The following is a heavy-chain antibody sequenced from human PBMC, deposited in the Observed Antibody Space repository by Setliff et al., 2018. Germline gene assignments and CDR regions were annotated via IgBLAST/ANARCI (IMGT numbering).Heavy chain of an antibody. D-gene: IGHD2-2*01. CDR3: SRLVRFCTKISCQRLLGGDY. CDR2: ISAYSGKA. J-gene: IGHJ4*02. V-gene: IGHV1-18*01. CDR1: GYTFSDYG. Sequence: GASVKVSCKASGYTFSDYGITWVRQAPGQGLEWMGWISAYSGKAYYAQKLQDRATMTTDTSTSTAYLEFKSLRSDDTAIYYCSRLVRFCTKISCQRLLGGDYWGQGALVTVSS.